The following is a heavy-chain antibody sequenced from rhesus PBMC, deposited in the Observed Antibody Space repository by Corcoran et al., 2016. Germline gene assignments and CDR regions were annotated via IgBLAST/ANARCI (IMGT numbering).Heavy chain of an antibody. V-gene: IGHV4-106*01. Sequence: QVQLQESGPGLVKPSETLSLTCAVSGGSISDDYYWSWIRQPPGKGLEWIGYIYGSGGGTNYNSSLKKRVTISIDTSENQFSLKLSSVTAADTAVYYCARDLGYYSGSYYSFDYWGQGVLVTVSS. CDR1: GGSISDDYY. J-gene: IGHJ4*01. CDR2: IYGSGGGT. CDR3: ARDLGYYSGSYYSFDY. D-gene: IGHD3-16*01.